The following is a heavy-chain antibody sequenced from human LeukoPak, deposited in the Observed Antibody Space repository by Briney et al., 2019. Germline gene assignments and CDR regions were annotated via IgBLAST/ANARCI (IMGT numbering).Heavy chain of an antibody. J-gene: IGHJ4*02. V-gene: IGHV3-23*01. CDR3: AKVPRYYYDSSGYLGY. CDR2: ISGSGGST. D-gene: IGHD3-22*01. CDR1: GFTFSSYA. Sequence: GGSLRLSCAASGFTFSSYAMSWVRQAPGKGLEWVSAISGSGGSTYYADSVKGRFTISRDNSKNTPYLQMNSLRAEDTAVYYCAKVPRYYYDSSGYLGYWGQGTLVTVSS.